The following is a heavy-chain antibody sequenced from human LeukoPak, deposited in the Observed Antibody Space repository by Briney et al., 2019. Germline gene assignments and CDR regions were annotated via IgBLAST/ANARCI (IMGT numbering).Heavy chain of an antibody. Sequence: QKLSIACTITSGSISSGGYYWSWIRQHPGKELEWIGYIYYSGSTYYNPSLKSRVTISVDTSKNQFSLKLSSVTAADTAVYYCAREDHSSSWYRGWFDPWGQGTLVTVSS. J-gene: IGHJ5*02. CDR2: IYYSGST. CDR1: SGSISSGGYY. D-gene: IGHD6-13*01. CDR3: AREDHSSSWYRGWFDP. V-gene: IGHV4-31*03.